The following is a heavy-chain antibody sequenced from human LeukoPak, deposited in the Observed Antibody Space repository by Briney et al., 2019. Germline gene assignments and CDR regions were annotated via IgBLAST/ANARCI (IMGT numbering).Heavy chain of an antibody. Sequence: ASVKVSCKASGYTFTSYYMHWVRQAPGQGLEWMGIINPSGGSTSYAQKFQGRVTITADESTSTAYMELSSLRSEDTAVYYCARDLVTGTGFDYWGQGTLVTVSS. D-gene: IGHD1-20*01. CDR2: INPSGGST. J-gene: IGHJ4*02. CDR1: GYTFTSYY. CDR3: ARDLVTGTGFDY. V-gene: IGHV1-46*01.